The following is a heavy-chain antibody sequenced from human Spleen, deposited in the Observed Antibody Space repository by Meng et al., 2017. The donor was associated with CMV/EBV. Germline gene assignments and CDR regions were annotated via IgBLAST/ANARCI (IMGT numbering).Heavy chain of an antibody. CDR3: ARGQSTHTRRSGYDNDY. J-gene: IGHJ4*02. CDR2: INHSGST. CDR1: GGSFSGYY. V-gene: IGHV4-34*01. D-gene: IGHD3-3*01. Sequence: QVQLQQWGAGLLKPSETLSLTCAVYGGSFSGYYGSWIRQPPGKGLEWIGEINHSGSTNYNPSLKSRVTISVDTSKNQFSLKLSSVTAADTAVYYCARGQSTHTRRSGYDNDYWGQGTLVTVSS.